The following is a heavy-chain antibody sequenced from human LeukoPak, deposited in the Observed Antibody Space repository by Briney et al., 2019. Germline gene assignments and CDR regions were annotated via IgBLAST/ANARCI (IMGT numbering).Heavy chain of an antibody. V-gene: IGHV3-33*01. D-gene: IGHD3-16*01. J-gene: IGHJ6*02. CDR2: IWYDGSNK. CDR1: GFTFSSYG. CDR3: ARDRPGGGINGMDV. Sequence: PGGSLRLSCAPSGFTFSSYGMHWVRQAPGKGLEWVAVIWYDGSNKYYADPVLGRFTISRDNSKNTMYLQMDSLRAEDTAVYYCARDRPGGGINGMDVWGQGATVTVSS.